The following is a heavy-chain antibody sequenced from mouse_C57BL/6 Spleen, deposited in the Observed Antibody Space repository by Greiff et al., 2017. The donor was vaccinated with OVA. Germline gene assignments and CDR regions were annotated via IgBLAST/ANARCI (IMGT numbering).Heavy chain of an antibody. D-gene: IGHD2-5*01. CDR2: IRNKANGYTT. V-gene: IGHV7-3*01. CDR1: GFTFTDYY. Sequence: EVQGVESGGGLVQPGGSLSLSCAASGFTFTDYYMSWVRQPPGKALEWLGFIRNKANGYTTEYSASVKGRFTISRDNSQSILYLQMNALRAEDSATYYCASGSPDYYSNYYFDYWGQGTTLTVSS. J-gene: IGHJ2*01. CDR3: ASGSPDYYSNYYFDY.